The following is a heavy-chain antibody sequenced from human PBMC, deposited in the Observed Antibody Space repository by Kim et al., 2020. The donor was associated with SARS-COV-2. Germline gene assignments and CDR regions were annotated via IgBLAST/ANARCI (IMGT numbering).Heavy chain of an antibody. J-gene: IGHJ4*02. D-gene: IGHD2-15*01. CDR3: ARGEKYVATYSPDD. Sequence: ADAVQGRFTISRDTSKDTLYLQMNSLQPEDTALYDCARGEKYVATYSPDDWGQGTLVTVSS. V-gene: IGHV3-30*04.